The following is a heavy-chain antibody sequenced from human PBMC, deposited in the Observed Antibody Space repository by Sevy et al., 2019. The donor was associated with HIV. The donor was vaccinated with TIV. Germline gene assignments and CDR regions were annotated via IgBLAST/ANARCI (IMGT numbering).Heavy chain of an antibody. CDR1: GGTFSSYA. D-gene: IGHD6-13*01. Sequence: ASVKVSCKASGGTFSSYAISLVRQAPGQGLEWMGGIIPIFGTANYAQKFQGRVTITADKSTCTAYMELSSLRSEDTAVYYCATGYSSSWRSPYDGFEIWGQGTMVTFSS. J-gene: IGHJ3*02. CDR2: IIPIFGTA. V-gene: IGHV1-69*06. CDR3: ATGYSSSWRSPYDGFEI.